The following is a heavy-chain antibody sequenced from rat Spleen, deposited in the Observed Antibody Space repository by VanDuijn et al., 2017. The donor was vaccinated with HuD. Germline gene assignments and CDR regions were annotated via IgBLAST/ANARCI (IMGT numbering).Heavy chain of an antibody. Sequence: EVQLVESGGGLVQPGRSLKLSCAASGFTFSNYYMAWVRQAPTKGLEWVAYISAGGGSTYYRDSVKGRFTISRDNAKSTLYLQMDSLRSEDTATYYCARHGGYYNGDYLMDAWGQGASVTVSS. V-gene: IGHV5-27*01. CDR3: ARHGGYYNGDYLMDA. J-gene: IGHJ4*01. CDR1: GFTFSNYY. D-gene: IGHD1-1*01. CDR2: ISAGGGST.